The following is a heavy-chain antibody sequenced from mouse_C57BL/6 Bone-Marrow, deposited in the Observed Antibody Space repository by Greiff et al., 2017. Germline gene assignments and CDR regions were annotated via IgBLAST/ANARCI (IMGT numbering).Heavy chain of an antibody. CDR1: GFSLTSYA. CDR2: IWTGGGT. J-gene: IGHJ3*01. D-gene: IGHD2-1*01. Sequence: VKVVESGPGLVAPSQSLSITCTVSGFSLTSYAISWVRQPPGKGLEWLGVIWTGGGTNYNSALKSRLSISKDNSKSQVFLKMNSLQTDDTARYYCAGGSTMVTTWGKGTLVTVSA. CDR3: AGGSTMVTT. V-gene: IGHV2-9-1*01.